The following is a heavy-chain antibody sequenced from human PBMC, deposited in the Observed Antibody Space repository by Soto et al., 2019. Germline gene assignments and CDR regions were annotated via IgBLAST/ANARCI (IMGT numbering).Heavy chain of an antibody. J-gene: IGHJ4*02. Sequence: SETLSLTCTVSGGSISSYYWSWIRQPPGKGLEWIGYIYYSGSTNYNPSLKSRVTISVDTSKNQFSLKLSSVTAAVTAVYYCARGPMTTVVTPFDYWGQGTLVTVSS. CDR1: GGSISSYY. D-gene: IGHD4-17*01. V-gene: IGHV4-59*08. CDR3: ARGPMTTVVTPFDY. CDR2: IYYSGST.